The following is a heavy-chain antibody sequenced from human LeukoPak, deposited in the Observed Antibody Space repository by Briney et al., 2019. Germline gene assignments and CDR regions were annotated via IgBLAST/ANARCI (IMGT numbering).Heavy chain of an antibody. V-gene: IGHV3-7*01. CDR2: IKQDGSEK. CDR3: ARVVGYFDY. CDR1: GFTVSSNY. Sequence: GGSLRLSCAASGFTVSSNYMSWVRQAPGKGLEWVANIKQDGSEKYYVDSVKGRFTISRDNAKNLLYLQMNSLRAEDTAVYYCARVVGYFDYWGQGTLVTVSS. D-gene: IGHD2-15*01. J-gene: IGHJ4*02.